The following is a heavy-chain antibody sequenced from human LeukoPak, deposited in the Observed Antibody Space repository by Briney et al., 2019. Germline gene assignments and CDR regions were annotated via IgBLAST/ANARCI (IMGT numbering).Heavy chain of an antibody. CDR2: INSDGSST. Sequence: GGSLRLSCAASGFTFSSYAMSWVRQAPGKGLVWVSRINSDGSSTSYADSVKGRFTISRDNAKNTLYLQMNSLRAEDTAVYYCARGTSPFWSGYPLDYWGQGTLVTVSS. D-gene: IGHD3-3*01. J-gene: IGHJ4*02. V-gene: IGHV3-74*01. CDR3: ARGTSPFWSGYPLDY. CDR1: GFTFSSYA.